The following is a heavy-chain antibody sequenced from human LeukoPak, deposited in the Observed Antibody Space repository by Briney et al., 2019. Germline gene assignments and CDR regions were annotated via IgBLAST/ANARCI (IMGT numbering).Heavy chain of an antibody. CDR1: GFTFSSYS. Sequence: GGSLRLSCAASGFTFSSYSMNWVRQAPGKGREWVSYISSSSSTINYADSVKGRFTISRDNAKNSLYLQMNSLRAEDTAVYYCARDAGGLRWYYFDYWGQGTLVTVSS. V-gene: IGHV3-48*04. J-gene: IGHJ4*02. CDR2: ISSSSSTI. D-gene: IGHD4-23*01. CDR3: ARDAGGLRWYYFDY.